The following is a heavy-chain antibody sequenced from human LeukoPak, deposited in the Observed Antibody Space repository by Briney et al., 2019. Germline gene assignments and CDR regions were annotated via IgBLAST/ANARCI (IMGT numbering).Heavy chain of an antibody. V-gene: IGHV3-11*01. CDR2: ISSSGSTI. CDR1: GFTFSDYY. Sequence: PGGSLRLSCAASGFTFSDYYMSWIRQAPGKGLEWVSYISSSGSTIYYADSVKGRFTISRDNAKNLLYLQMNSLRAEDTAVYYCARGTWIGPYYFDYWGQGTLVTVSS. D-gene: IGHD1-14*01. J-gene: IGHJ4*02. CDR3: ARGTWIGPYYFDY.